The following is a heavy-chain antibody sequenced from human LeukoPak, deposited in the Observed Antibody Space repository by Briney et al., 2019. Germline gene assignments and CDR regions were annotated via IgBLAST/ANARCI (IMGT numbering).Heavy chain of an antibody. CDR1: GYTFTSYG. CDR3: ARVANYYDSSGRGYYMDV. D-gene: IGHD3-22*01. CDR2: ISAYNGNT. V-gene: IGHV1-18*01. Sequence: ASVKVSCKASGYTFTSYGISWLRQAPGQGLEWMGWISAYNGNTNYAQKLQGRVTMTTDTSTSTAYMELRSLRSDDTAVYYCARVANYYDSSGRGYYMDVWGKGTTVTVSS. J-gene: IGHJ6*03.